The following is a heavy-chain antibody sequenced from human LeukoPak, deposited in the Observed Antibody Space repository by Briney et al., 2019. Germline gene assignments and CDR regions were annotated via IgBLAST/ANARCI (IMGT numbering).Heavy chain of an antibody. CDR2: ISSDGSNT. CDR3: AKEENGLDC. D-gene: IGHD1-1*01. V-gene: IGHV3-30*18. J-gene: IGHJ4*02. CDR1: QFTFSSYG. Sequence: GRSLRLSCAASQFTFSSYGMHWVRQAPGKGLEWVAVISSDGSNTHYAVSVRGRFTISRDNSENTLYLQINTLRAEDTAVYYCAKEENGLDCWGQGTLVTVSS.